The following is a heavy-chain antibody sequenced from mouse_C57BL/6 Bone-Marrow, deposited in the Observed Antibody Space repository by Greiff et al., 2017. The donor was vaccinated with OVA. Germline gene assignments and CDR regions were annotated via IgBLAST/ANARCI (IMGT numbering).Heavy chain of an antibody. CDR1: GYTFTDYY. CDR2: INPNNGGT. CDR3: ARLGAY. Sequence: VKLQQSGPELVKPGASVKISCKASGYTFTDYYMNWVKQSHGKSLEWIGDINPNNGGTSYNQKFKGKATLTVDKSSSTAYMELRSLTSGDSAVYYCARLGAYWGQGTTLTVSS. J-gene: IGHJ2*01. V-gene: IGHV1-26*01.